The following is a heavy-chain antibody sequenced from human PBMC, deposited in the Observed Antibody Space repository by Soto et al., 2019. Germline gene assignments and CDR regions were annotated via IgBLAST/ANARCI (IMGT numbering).Heavy chain of an antibody. V-gene: IGHV3-30*18. D-gene: IGHD3-22*01. CDR1: GFTFSSYG. J-gene: IGHJ4*02. CDR3: AKVQPYYYDSSGCSEFDY. Sequence: QVQLVESGGGVVQPGRSLRLSCAASGFTFSSYGMHWVRQAPRKGLEWVAVISYDGSNKYYADSVKGRFTISRDNSKNTLYLQMNSLRAEDTAVYYCAKVQPYYYDSSGCSEFDYWGQGTLATVSS. CDR2: ISYDGSNK.